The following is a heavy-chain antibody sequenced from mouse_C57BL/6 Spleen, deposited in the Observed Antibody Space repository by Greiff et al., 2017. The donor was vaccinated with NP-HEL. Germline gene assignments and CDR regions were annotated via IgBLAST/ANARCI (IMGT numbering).Heavy chain of an antibody. Sequence: VQLQQSGAELVRPGSSVKLSCKASGYTFTSYWMDWVKQRPGQGLEWIGNIYPSDSETHYNQKFKDKATLTVDKSSSTAYMQLSSLTSEDSAVYYCARLRVITTVVATKDYWGQGTTLTVSS. J-gene: IGHJ2*01. CDR2: IYPSDSET. D-gene: IGHD1-1*01. CDR3: ARLRVITTVVATKDY. V-gene: IGHV1-61*01. CDR1: GYTFTSYW.